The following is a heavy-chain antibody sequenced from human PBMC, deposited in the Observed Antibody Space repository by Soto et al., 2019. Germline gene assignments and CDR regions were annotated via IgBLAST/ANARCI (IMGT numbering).Heavy chain of an antibody. J-gene: IGHJ4*02. V-gene: IGHV4-31*03. CDR1: GDSFSSDSYY. Sequence: SETLSLTCTVSGDSFSSDSYYWSWIRQLPGKGLEWIGSRSYSGDTHYNPSLTSRVSMSVDTSEKHFSLRLTSVTAADTAVYYCARDGQYSSSFFDYWGQGTLVTV. D-gene: IGHD6-6*01. CDR3: ARDGQYSSSFFDY. CDR2: RSYSGDT.